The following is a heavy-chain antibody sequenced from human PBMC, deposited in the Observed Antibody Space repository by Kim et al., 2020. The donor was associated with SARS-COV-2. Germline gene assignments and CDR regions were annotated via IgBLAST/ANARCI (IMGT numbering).Heavy chain of an antibody. D-gene: IGHD3-10*01. J-gene: IGHJ6*02. Sequence: SETLSLTCTVSGGSISSSSYYWGWIRQPPGKGLEWIGSIYYSGSTYYNPSLKSRVTISVDTSKNQFSLKLSSVTAADTAVYYCARQGIDSKIWFGELLGPYYDSGMDVWGQGTTVTVSS. V-gene: IGHV4-39*01. CDR2: IYYSGST. CDR1: GGSISSSSYY. CDR3: ARQGIDSKIWFGELLGPYYDSGMDV.